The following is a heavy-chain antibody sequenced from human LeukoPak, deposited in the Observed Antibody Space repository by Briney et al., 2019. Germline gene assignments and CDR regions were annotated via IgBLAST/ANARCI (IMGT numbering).Heavy chain of an antibody. CDR2: SHYSGTT. V-gene: IGHV4-39*07. CDR1: GGSLSSSIYY. J-gene: IGHJ4*02. CDR3: ARDVGATAGGHFDY. D-gene: IGHD1-26*01. Sequence: PSETLSLTCTVSGGSLSSSIYYWGWIRQPPGKGLEWIGISHYSGTTNYNPSLKSRVTMSVDTSKNQFSLKLSSVTAADTAVYYCARDVGATAGGHFDYWGQGTLVTVSS.